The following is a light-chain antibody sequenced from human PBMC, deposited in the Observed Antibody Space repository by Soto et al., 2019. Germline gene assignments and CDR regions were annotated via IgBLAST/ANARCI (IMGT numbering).Light chain of an antibody. CDR2: EGS. J-gene: IGLJ1*01. Sequence: QSALTQPASVSGSPGQSITISCTGTSSDVGSYNLVSWYQQHPGKAPKLMIYEGSKRPSGVSHRFSGSKSGNTASLTISGLQAEDEADYYCCSYAGSSTFAYVFGTGTKVTFL. CDR1: SSDVGSYNL. V-gene: IGLV2-23*03. CDR3: CSYAGSSTFAYV.